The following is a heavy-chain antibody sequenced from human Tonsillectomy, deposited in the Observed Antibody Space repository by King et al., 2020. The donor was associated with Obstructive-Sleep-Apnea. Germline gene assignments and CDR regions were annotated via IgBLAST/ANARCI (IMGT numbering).Heavy chain of an antibody. V-gene: IGHV6-1*01. CDR1: GDSVSTNSAA. J-gene: IGHJ6*02. CDR2: TYYRSKWFN. CDR3: ARDRDCSSTSCYDYYYYGMDV. D-gene: IGHD2-2*01. Sequence: VQLPQSGPGLVKPSQTLSLTCALSGDSVSTNSAAWNWIRQSPSRGLEWLGRTYYRSKWFNDYALSVKSRITINSDTSKNQFSLHLNSVTPEDTAVYYCARDRDCSSTSCYDYYYYGMDVWGQGTTVTVSS.